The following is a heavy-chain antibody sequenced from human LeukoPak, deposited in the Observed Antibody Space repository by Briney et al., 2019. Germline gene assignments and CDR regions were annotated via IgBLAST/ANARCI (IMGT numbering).Heavy chain of an antibody. V-gene: IGHV1-69*05. Sequence: GASVKVSCKASGGTFSSYAISWVRQAPGQGLEWMGGIIPIFGTANYAQKFQGRVTITTDESTSTAYMELSSLRSEDTAVYYCARAPVAASQDYYYYYMDVWGKGTTVIVSS. CDR2: IIPIFGTA. D-gene: IGHD6-6*01. CDR1: GGTFSSYA. J-gene: IGHJ6*03. CDR3: ARAPVAASQDYYYYYMDV.